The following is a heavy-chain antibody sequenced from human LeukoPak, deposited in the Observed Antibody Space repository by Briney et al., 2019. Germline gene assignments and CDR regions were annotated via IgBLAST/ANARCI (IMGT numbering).Heavy chain of an antibody. J-gene: IGHJ6*03. V-gene: IGHV3-7*01. CDR3: ARDPLTLYDYYMDV. CDR2: IKQDGSEK. D-gene: IGHD3-9*01. Sequence: PGGSLRLSCAASGFTFSSYWMSWVREAPGKGLEWVAKIKQDGSEKYYGDSVKGGVTISRDNAKNSLYLQVNSLRAEDTAVYYCARDPLTLYDYYMDVWGKGTTVTVSS. CDR1: GFTFSSYW.